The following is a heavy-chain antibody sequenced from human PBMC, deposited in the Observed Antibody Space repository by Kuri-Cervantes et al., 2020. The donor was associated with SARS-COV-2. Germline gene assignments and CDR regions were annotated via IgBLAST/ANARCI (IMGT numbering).Heavy chain of an antibody. CDR1: GFTFSSYA. Sequence: GESLKISCAASGFTFSSYAMHWVRQAPGKGLEWVAVISYDGSNKYYADSVKGRFTISRDNSKNTLYLQMNSLRAEDTAVYYCARDRYDSSGWVYFQHWGQGTLVTVSS. CDR2: ISYDGSNK. D-gene: IGHD3-22*01. V-gene: IGHV3-30-3*01. CDR3: ARDRYDSSGWVYFQH. J-gene: IGHJ1*01.